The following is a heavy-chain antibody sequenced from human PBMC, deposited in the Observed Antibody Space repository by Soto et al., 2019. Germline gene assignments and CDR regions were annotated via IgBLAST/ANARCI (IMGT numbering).Heavy chain of an antibody. D-gene: IGHD3-16*01. J-gene: IGHJ5*02. CDR3: ARLISRWLDP. Sequence: QVQLQESGPGLVKPLQTLSLTCTVSGGSISSGGYYWSWIRQHPGKGLEWIGYIYYSGSTYYTSSLKSRVDISADTSMNQSSLKMSSVTVAYTAQSYCARLISRWLDPWGQGTLVTVSS. CDR2: IYYSGST. V-gene: IGHV4-31*03. CDR1: GGSISSGGYY.